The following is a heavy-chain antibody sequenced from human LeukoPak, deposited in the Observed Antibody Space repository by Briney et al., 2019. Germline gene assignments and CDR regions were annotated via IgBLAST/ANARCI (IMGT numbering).Heavy chain of an antibody. CDR3: ARGRENGDLDY. CDR2: IYYSGST. D-gene: IGHD4-17*01. CDR1: GGSISSGDYY. Sequence: PSETLPLTCTVSGGSISSGDYYWSWIRQPPGKGLEWIGYIYYSGSTYYNPSLKSRVTISVDTSKNQFSLKLSSVTATDTAVYYCARGRENGDLDYWGQGTLVTVSS. V-gene: IGHV4-30-4*01. J-gene: IGHJ4*02.